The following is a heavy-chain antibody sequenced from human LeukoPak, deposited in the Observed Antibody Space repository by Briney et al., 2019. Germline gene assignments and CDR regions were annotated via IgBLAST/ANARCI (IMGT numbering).Heavy chain of an antibody. V-gene: IGHV3-33*01. Sequence: GGSLRLSCAVSGFSFSSYGMHWVRQAPGKGLEWVAVIWYDGSNENYADSVKGRFTISRDNSKNSLYLQMNSLRVEDTAVYYCARIMTTVTTSDYWGQGTLVAVSS. D-gene: IGHD4-17*01. J-gene: IGHJ4*02. CDR3: ARIMTTVTTSDY. CDR1: GFSFSSYG. CDR2: IWYDGSNE.